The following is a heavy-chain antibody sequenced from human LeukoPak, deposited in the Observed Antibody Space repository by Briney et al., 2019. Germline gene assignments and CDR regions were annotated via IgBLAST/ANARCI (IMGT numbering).Heavy chain of an antibody. CDR2: IRYDGSNK. Sequence: GGSLRLSCAASGFTFSSYGMHWVRQAPGKGLEWVAFIRYDGSNKYYADSVKGRFTISRDNSKNTLYLQMNSLRAEDTAVYYCAKDRGVIYYGSGSYQDYWGQGTLVTVSS. D-gene: IGHD3-10*01. V-gene: IGHV3-30*02. CDR1: GFTFSSYG. J-gene: IGHJ4*02. CDR3: AKDRGVIYYGSGSYQDY.